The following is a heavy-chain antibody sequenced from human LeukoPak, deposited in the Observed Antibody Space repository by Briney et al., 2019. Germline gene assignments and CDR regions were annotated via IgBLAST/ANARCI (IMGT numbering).Heavy chain of an antibody. CDR1: GGSINNYY. D-gene: IGHD6-13*01. Sequence: SETLSLSCTVSGGSINNYYWIWIRQPPGKGLECIGYIYFSGSTNYNPSLKSRVTISVDTSNNQFSLKLSSVTAADTAVYYCARGHKHSSWPGGYFDLWGRGTLVTVSS. CDR3: ARGHKHSSWPGGYFDL. CDR2: IYFSGST. J-gene: IGHJ2*01. V-gene: IGHV4-59*01.